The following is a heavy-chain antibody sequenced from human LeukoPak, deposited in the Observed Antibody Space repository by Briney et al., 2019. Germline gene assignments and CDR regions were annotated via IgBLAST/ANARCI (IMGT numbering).Heavy chain of an antibody. CDR3: ARDCGGDCSDAFDI. CDR1: GFTFSNYA. Sequence: GGSLRLSCAASGFTFSNYAMSWVRQAPGKGLEWVSVIYSGGSTYYADSVMGRFTISRDNSKNTLYLQMNSLRAEDTAVYYCARDCGGDCSDAFDIWGQGTMVTVSS. CDR2: IYSGGST. J-gene: IGHJ3*02. D-gene: IGHD2-21*02. V-gene: IGHV3-53*01.